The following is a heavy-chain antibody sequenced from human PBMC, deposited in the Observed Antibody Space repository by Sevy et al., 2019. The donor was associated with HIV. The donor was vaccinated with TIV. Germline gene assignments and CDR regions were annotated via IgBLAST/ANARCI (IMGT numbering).Heavy chain of an antibody. CDR1: GFTFSSYS. CDR2: ISSGFSTT. V-gene: IGHV3-48*01. J-gene: IGHJ4*02. Sequence: GGSLRLSCAASGFTFSSYSMNWVRQAPGKGLEWVSYISSGFSTTHYADSVKGRFTISRDNAKNSLYLQMNRLRAEDTAVYYCARDNGDYFLSTSVFDYWGQGTLVTVSS. D-gene: IGHD4-17*01. CDR3: ARDNGDYFLSTSVFDY.